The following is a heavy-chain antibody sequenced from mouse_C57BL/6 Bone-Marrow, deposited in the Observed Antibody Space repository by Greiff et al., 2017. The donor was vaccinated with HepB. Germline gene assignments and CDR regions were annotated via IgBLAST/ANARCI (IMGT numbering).Heavy chain of an antibody. J-gene: IGHJ2*01. CDR1: GFTFTDYY. CDR2: IRTKANGYTT. CDR3: ASLTVVEYYFDY. Sequence: EVQLLESGGGLVQPGGSLSLSCAASGFTFTDYYMSWVRQPPGKALEWLGFIRTKANGYTTEYSVSVKGQFTISRDNSQSILYLQMNALRAEDSATYYCASLTVVEYYFDYWGQGTTLTVSS. D-gene: IGHD1-1*01. V-gene: IGHV7-3*01.